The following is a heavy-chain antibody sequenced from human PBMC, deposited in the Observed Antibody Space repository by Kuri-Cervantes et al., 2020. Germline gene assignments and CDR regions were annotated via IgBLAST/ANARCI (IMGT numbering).Heavy chain of an antibody. J-gene: IGHJ3*02. D-gene: IGHD4-17*01. CDR3: AREDTVTTGFAFDI. CDR2: IWYDGSNK. CDR1: GFTFSSYG. Sequence: GESLKISCAASGFTFSSYGMHWVRQAPGKGLEWVAVIWYDGSNKYYADSVKGRFTISRDNSKNTLYLQMNSLRAEDTAVYYCAREDTVTTGFAFDIWGQGTMVTVS. V-gene: IGHV3-33*01.